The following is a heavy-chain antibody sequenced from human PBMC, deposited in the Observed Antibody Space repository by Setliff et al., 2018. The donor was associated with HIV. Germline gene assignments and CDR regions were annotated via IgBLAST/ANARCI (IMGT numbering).Heavy chain of an antibody. CDR1: GGSIRSSS. J-gene: IGHJ3*02. CDR2: IWYDGSNK. V-gene: IGHV3-33*07. Sequence: LSLTCTVSGGSIRSSSFYWGWIRQPPGKGLEWVAVIWYDGSNKYYADSVKGRFTISRDNAKNSLYLQMNSLRAEDTAVYYCARSETSYCSGGSCPPGAFDIWGQGTMVTVSS. CDR3: ARSETSYCSGGSCPPGAFDI. D-gene: IGHD2-15*01.